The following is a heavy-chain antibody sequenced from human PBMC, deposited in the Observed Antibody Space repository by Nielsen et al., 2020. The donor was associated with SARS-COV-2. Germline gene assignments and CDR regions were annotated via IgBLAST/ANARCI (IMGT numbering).Heavy chain of an antibody. CDR3: AKGDYGDYFWYFDL. D-gene: IGHD4-17*01. V-gene: IGHV3-74*03. CDR1: GFTFRNYG. J-gene: IGHJ2*01. Sequence: ETLSFTCAASGFTFRNYGMNWVRQAPGKGLAWVAHINSDGSRTTYADSVKGRFTISRDNSKNTLSLQMNGLRVEDAALYYCAKGDYGDYFWYFDLWGRGTLVTVSS. CDR2: INSDGSRT.